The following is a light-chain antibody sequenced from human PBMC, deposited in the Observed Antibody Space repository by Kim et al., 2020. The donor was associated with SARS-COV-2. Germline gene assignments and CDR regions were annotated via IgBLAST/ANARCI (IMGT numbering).Light chain of an antibody. CDR3: QQSYRT. Sequence: DIQMTQSPSSLSASVGDRVTITCRASQSISSYLNWYQQKPGKALKLLIYAASSLQSGVPSRFSGSGSGTDFTLTISSLQPEDFATYYCQQSYRTFGQGTKVDIK. V-gene: IGKV1-39*01. J-gene: IGKJ1*01. CDR1: QSISSY. CDR2: AAS.